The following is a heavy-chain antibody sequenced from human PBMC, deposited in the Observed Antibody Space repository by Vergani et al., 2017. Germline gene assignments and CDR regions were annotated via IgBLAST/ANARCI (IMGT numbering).Heavy chain of an antibody. Sequence: EVQLLESGGGLVQPGGSLRLSCAASGFTFSSYAMSWVRQAPGKGLEWVSAISGSGGSTYYADSVKGRFTISRDNAKNSLYLQMNSLRAEDTAVYYCAREKNYYDSSGYKNDYWGQGTLVTVSS. CDR1: GFTFSSYA. J-gene: IGHJ4*02. CDR3: AREKNYYDSSGYKNDY. D-gene: IGHD3-22*01. CDR2: ISGSGGST. V-gene: IGHV3-23*01.